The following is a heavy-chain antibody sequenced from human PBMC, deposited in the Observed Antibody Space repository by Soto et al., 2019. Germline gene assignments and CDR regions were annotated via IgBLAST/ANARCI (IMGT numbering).Heavy chain of an antibody. CDR2: INHSGST. J-gene: IGHJ4*02. V-gene: IGHV4-34*01. CDR3: AREPGLGSSSWYLLD. D-gene: IGHD6-13*01. Sequence: SETLSLTCAVYGGSFSGYYWSWIRQPPGKGLEWIGEINHSGSTNYNPSLKSRVTISVDTSKNQFSLKLSSVTAADTAVYYCAREPGLGSSSWYLLDWGQGTLVTVSS. CDR1: GGSFSGYY.